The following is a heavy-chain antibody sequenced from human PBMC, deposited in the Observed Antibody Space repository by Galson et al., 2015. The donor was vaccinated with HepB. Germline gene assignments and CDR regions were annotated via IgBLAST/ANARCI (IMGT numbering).Heavy chain of an antibody. D-gene: IGHD1-26*01. CDR2: ISYDGSNK. CDR1: GFTFSSYA. Sequence: SLRLSCAASGFTFSSYAMHWVRQAPGKGLEWVAVISYDGSNKYYADSVKGRFTISRDNSKNTLYLQMNSLRAEDTAAYYCAREDRGSYYEDYYYGMDVWGQGTTVTVSS. J-gene: IGHJ6*02. V-gene: IGHV3-30-3*01. CDR3: AREDRGSYYEDYYYGMDV.